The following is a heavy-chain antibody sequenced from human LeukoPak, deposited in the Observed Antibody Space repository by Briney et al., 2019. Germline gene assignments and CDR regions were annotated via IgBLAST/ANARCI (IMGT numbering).Heavy chain of an antibody. Sequence: GGPLRLSCAASGFTFSSYAMNWVRQAPGKGLEWVSGISGSGGSTYYADSVKGRFTISRDNSKNTLYLQMNSLRAEDTAVYYCAKDSAYSSGWYYFDPWGQGILVTVSS. J-gene: IGHJ4*02. V-gene: IGHV3-23*01. D-gene: IGHD6-13*01. CDR3: AKDSAYSSGWYYFDP. CDR1: GFTFSSYA. CDR2: ISGSGGST.